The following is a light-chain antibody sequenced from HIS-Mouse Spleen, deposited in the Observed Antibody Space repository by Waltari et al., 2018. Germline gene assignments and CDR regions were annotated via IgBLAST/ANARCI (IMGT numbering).Light chain of an antibody. CDR2: DVS. V-gene: IGLV2-14*03. CDR1: SSDVGGYNY. Sequence: QSALTQPASVSGSPGQSTTISCTGTSSDVGGYNYVPWYQQHPGKAPKLMIYDVSTRPSGVSNRFSGSKSGNTASLTISGLQAEDEADYYCSSYTSSSTLVFGTGTKVTVL. J-gene: IGLJ1*01. CDR3: SSYTSSSTLV.